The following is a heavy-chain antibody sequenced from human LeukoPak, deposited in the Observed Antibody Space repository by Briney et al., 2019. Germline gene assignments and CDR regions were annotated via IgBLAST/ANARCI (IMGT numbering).Heavy chain of an antibody. D-gene: IGHD4-17*01. V-gene: IGHV4-59*01. Sequence: SETLSLTCTVSGGSIGSYYWSWLRQPPGKGLEWIAYIYYSGTTNYNPSLKSRVTISVDTSKNQFSLKLTSVTAADTAVYYCARGDPQRTVPEGLDVWGQGTTVTVSS. CDR3: ARGDPQRTVPEGLDV. CDR1: GGSIGSYY. CDR2: IYYSGTT. J-gene: IGHJ6*02.